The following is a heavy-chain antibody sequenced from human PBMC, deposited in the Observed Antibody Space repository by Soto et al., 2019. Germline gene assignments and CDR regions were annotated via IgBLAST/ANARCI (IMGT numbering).Heavy chain of an antibody. CDR2: IYYSGST. D-gene: IGHD3-10*01. CDR3: ARLEYYGSGSYGAFDI. Sequence: SETLSLTCTVYGGSINNYYWSWIRQPPGKGLEWIGYIYYSGSTNYNPSLKSRVTISVDTSKNQFSLKLSSVTAADTAVYYCARLEYYGSGSYGAFDIWGQGTMVTVSS. CDR1: GGSINNYY. V-gene: IGHV4-59*08. J-gene: IGHJ3*02.